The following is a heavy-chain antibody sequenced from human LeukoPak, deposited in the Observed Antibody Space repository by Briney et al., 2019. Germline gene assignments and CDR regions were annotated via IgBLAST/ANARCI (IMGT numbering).Heavy chain of an antibody. Sequence: GASVKVSCKASGGTFSSYAISWVRQAPGQGLEWMGGIIPIFGTANYAQKFQGRVTITTDESTSTAYMEPSSLRSGDTAVYYCARVEVGAEFPFDYWGQGTLVTVSS. CDR2: IIPIFGTA. D-gene: IGHD1-26*01. V-gene: IGHV1-69*05. CDR3: ARVEVGAEFPFDY. J-gene: IGHJ4*02. CDR1: GGTFSSYA.